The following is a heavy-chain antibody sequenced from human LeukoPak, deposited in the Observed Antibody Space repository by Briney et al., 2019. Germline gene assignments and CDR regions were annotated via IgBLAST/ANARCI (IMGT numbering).Heavy chain of an antibody. V-gene: IGHV3-23*01. D-gene: IGHD6-13*01. Sequence: GGSLRLSCAASGFTFSSYAMSWVRQAPGKGLEWVSAISGSGGSTYYADSVKGRFTISRDNSKNTLYLQMNGLRAEDTAVYYCAKDSSSWYESDYWGQGTLVTVSS. J-gene: IGHJ4*02. CDR2: ISGSGGST. CDR3: AKDSSSWYESDY. CDR1: GFTFSSYA.